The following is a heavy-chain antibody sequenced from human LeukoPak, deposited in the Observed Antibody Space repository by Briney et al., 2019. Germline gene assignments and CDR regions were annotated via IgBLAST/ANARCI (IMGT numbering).Heavy chain of an antibody. CDR2: IIPIFGTA. V-gene: IGHV1-69*13. J-gene: IGHJ4*02. CDR1: GGTFSSYA. Sequence: SVKVSCKASGGTFSSYAISWVRQAPGQGLEWMGGIIPIFGTANYAQKFQGRVTITADESTSTAYMELSSLRSEDTAVYYCASRKRWLQLMFFDYWGQGTLVTVSS. CDR3: ASRKRWLQLMFFDY. D-gene: IGHD5-24*01.